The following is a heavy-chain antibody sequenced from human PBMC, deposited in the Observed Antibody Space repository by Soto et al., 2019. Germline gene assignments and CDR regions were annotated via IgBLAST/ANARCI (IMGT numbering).Heavy chain of an antibody. D-gene: IGHD6-19*01. J-gene: IGHJ3*02. V-gene: IGHV3-48*02. CDR3: VRDRMWEQWLGPHDAFEI. CDR2: IDSASSSI. CDR1: GFTFSPYS. Sequence: EELLVESGGGFVQPGGSRRLSCAASGFTFSPYSMSWVRQAPGKGLEWISYIDSASSSIHYSDSVKGRFTISRDNAKSSLWLQMNSLRDEDTAVYYCVRDRMWEQWLGPHDAFEIWGQGTMVTVSS.